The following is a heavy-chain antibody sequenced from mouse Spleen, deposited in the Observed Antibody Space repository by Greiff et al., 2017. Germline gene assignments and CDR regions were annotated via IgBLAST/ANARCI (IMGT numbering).Heavy chain of an antibody. J-gene: IGHJ4*01. V-gene: IGHV5-9-1*01. D-gene: IGHD2-10*02. Sequence: EVMLVESGGGLVKPGGSLKLSCAASGFTFSSYAMSWVRQTPEKRLEWVATISSGGSYTYYPDSVKGRFTISRDNAKNTLYLQMSSLRSEDTAMYYCAREGDKEYGNYLYAMDYWGQGTSVTVSS. CDR2: ISSGGSYT. CDR3: AREGDKEYGNYLYAMDY. CDR1: GFTFSSYA.